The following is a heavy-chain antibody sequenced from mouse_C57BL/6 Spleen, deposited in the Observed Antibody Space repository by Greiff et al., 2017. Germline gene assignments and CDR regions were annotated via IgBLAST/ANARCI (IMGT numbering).Heavy chain of an antibody. CDR1: GFTFSSYG. CDR2: ISSGGSYT. V-gene: IGHV5-6*02. CDR3: ARRTTVVATDYAMDY. D-gene: IGHD1-1*01. J-gene: IGHJ4*01. Sequence: EVKLVESGGDLVKPGGSLKLSCAASGFTFSSYGMSWVRQTPDKRLGWVATISSGGSYTYYPDSVKGRFTISRDNAKNTLYLQMSSLKSEDTAMYYCARRTTVVATDYAMDYWGQGTSVTVSS.